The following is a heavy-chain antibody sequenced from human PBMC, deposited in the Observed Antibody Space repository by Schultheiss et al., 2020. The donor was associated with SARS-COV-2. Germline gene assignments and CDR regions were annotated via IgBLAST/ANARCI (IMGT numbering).Heavy chain of an antibody. CDR1: GFTFSSYN. D-gene: IGHD2-15*01. CDR3: VRDRSWWTPYNCFDL. CDR2: IRSSGRDI. V-gene: IGHV3-21*01. Sequence: GESLKISCEASGFTFSSYNINWVRQAPGKGLEFVASIRSSGRDIYYADSMQGRFTVSRDNANNSLYLQMHSLRAEDTAVYYCVRDRSWWTPYNCFDLWGRGTLVTVSS. J-gene: IGHJ5*02.